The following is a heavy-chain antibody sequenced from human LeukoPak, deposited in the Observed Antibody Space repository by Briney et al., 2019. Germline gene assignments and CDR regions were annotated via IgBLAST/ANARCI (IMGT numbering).Heavy chain of an antibody. J-gene: IGHJ4*02. CDR1: GFTFSSYL. CDR2: IKEDGSEK. D-gene: IGHD5-24*01. Sequence: GGSLRLSCAASGFTFSSYLMTWVRQAPGKGLEWVANIKEDGSEKYYVDSVKGRFTISRDNAKNSLYLQMNSLRAEDSAVYYCARDDRDGYNYFAYWGQGTLVTVSS. CDR3: ARDDRDGYNYFAY. V-gene: IGHV3-7*04.